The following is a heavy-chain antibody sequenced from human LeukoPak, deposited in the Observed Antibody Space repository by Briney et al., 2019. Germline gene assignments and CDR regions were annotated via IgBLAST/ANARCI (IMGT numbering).Heavy chain of an antibody. D-gene: IGHD2-2*01. CDR2: INHSGST. Sequence: SETLSLSCAVYGGSFRRCYWRWIPHPPGRGVEWIGEINHSGSTKYNPSLKSRLTISVDTSKNQCSLKLSSVTAADTAVYYCAAGCSSTGCFWFYYTDVWAKGTTVTVSS. CDR3: AAGCSSTGCFWFYYTDV. J-gene: IGHJ6*03. CDR1: GGSFRRCY. V-gene: IGHV4-34*01.